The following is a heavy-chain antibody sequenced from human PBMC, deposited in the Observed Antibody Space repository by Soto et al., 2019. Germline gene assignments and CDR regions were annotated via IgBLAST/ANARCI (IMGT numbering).Heavy chain of an antibody. CDR2: FDPEDGET. Sequence: ASVKVSCKASGYTFTSYGISWVRQAPGKGLEWMGGFDPEDGETIYAQKFQGRVTMTEDTSTDTAYMELSSLRSEDTAVYYCATPRSPVRVGAEDYYYGMDVWGQGTTVTVSS. D-gene: IGHD1-26*01. CDR1: GYTFTSYG. V-gene: IGHV1-24*01. J-gene: IGHJ6*02. CDR3: ATPRSPVRVGAEDYYYGMDV.